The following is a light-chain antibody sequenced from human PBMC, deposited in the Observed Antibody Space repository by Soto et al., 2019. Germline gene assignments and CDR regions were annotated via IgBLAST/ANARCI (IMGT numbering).Light chain of an antibody. V-gene: IGLV2-8*01. J-gene: IGLJ2*01. CDR1: SSDVGGYND. Sequence: QSALTQPPSASGSPGQSVAISCSGTSSDVGGYNDVSWYQQHPGTAPKLMIYDVNKRPSGVPDRFSGSKSGTTASLTVAGLQAEEEADYYCISYAGLNKPAFGGGTKLTVL. CDR3: ISYAGLNKPA. CDR2: DVN.